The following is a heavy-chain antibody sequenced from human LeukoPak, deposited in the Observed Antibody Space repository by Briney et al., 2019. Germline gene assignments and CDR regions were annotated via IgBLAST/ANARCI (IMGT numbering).Heavy chain of an antibody. CDR2: INPNSGGT. V-gene: IGHV1-2*02. Sequence: GASVKVSCNASGYTFTGYYMHWVRQAPGQGLEWMGWINPNSGGTNYAQKFQGRVTMTRDTSISTAYMELSRLRSDDTAVYYCATDFTFGGVIVRQTGVYWGQGTLVTVSS. CDR1: GYTFTGYY. D-gene: IGHD3-16*02. CDR3: ATDFTFGGVIVRQTGVY. J-gene: IGHJ4*02.